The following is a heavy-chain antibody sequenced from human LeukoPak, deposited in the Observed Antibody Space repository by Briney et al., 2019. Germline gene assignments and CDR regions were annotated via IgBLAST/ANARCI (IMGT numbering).Heavy chain of an antibody. CDR1: GFTFSSYA. CDR2: ISGSGGST. D-gene: IGHD6-19*01. Sequence: GGSLRLSCAASGFTFSSYAMSWVRQAPGKGLEWVSAISGSGGSTYYADSVKGRFTISRDNSKNTPYLQMNSLRAEDTAVYYCAKRGSAGTGPVYYYYYMDVWGKGTTVTVSS. CDR3: AKRGSAGTGPVYYYYYMDV. V-gene: IGHV3-23*01. J-gene: IGHJ6*03.